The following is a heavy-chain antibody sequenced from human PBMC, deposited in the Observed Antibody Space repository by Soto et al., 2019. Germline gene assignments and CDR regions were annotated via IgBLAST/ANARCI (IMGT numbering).Heavy chain of an antibody. V-gene: IGHV1-18*01. CDR1: GYTFTSYG. D-gene: IGHD2-15*01. CDR3: ARVPDCSGGSCYYYYYYMDV. CDR2: ISAYNGNT. J-gene: IGHJ6*03. Sequence: ASVNVSCKASGYTFTSYGISWVRQAPGQGLEWMGWISAYNGNTNYAQKLQGRVTMTTDTSTSTAYMELRSLRSDGTAVYYCARVPDCSGGSCYYYYYYMDVWGKGTTVTVSS.